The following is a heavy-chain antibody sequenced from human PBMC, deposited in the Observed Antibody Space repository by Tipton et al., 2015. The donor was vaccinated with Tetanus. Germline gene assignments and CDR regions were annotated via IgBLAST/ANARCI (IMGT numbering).Heavy chain of an antibody. J-gene: IGHJ5*02. Sequence: TLSLTCTVSGDSVSGYYWSWIRQPPGKGREWLGDIYYGGATQYNPSLECRVTIFMDTSKTQVSLWLTSVTAADTAVYSCAGGLVPWYEPWGRGTLVSVSS. D-gene: IGHD3-10*01. CDR2: IYYGGAT. CDR1: GDSVSGYY. CDR3: AGGLVPWYEP. V-gene: IGHV4-59*02.